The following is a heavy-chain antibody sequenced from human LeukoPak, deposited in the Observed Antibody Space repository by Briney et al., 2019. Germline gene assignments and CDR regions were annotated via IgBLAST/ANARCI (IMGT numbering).Heavy chain of an antibody. D-gene: IGHD1-26*01. CDR2: ISYDGSNK. CDR1: GLTFSSYA. V-gene: IGHV3-30*01. Sequence: QAGRSRRLSCAAPGLTFSSYAMHWVRQAPGKGLEWVAVISYDGSNKYYADSVKGRFTISRDNSKNTLYLQMNSLRAEDTAVYYCARRMGRLGDAFDIWGQGTMVTVSS. J-gene: IGHJ3*02. CDR3: ARRMGRLGDAFDI.